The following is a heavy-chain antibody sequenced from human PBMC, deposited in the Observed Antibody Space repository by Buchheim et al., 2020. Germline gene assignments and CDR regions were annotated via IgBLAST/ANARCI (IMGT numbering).Heavy chain of an antibody. CDR2: ISSSGSSI. V-gene: IGHV3-48*03. J-gene: IGHJ4*02. Sequence: EVQLVESGGGLVQPGGSLRLSCAASGFTFSSYEMNWVRQAPGKGLEWVSYISSSGSSIHYADSVKGRFTISRDNANNSLYLQMNSLRGEDTAVYYCARGMGFLNYFDYWGQGTL. CDR1: GFTFSSYE. CDR3: ARGMGFLNYFDY.